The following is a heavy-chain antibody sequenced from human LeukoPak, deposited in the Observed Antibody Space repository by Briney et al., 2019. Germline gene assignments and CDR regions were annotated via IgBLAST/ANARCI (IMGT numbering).Heavy chain of an antibody. Sequence: SGPTLVKPTRPLTLTCTFSGLSRNTLGGAGSWMRQPPVKALEWLALIYWDDDKRYTPSLKSRLTITKDTSKNQVVLTMTNMDPVDTATYYCAHGTTVVTCESWGQGTLVTVSS. CDR1: GLSRNTLGGA. J-gene: IGHJ5*02. CDR2: IYWDDDK. V-gene: IGHV2-5*02. CDR3: AHGTTVVTCES. D-gene: IGHD4-23*01.